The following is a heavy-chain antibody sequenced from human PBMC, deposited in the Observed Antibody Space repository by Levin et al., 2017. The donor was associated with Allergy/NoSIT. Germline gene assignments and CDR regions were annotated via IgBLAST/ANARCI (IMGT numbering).Heavy chain of an antibody. CDR3: ARGYRDFDAFDI. D-gene: IGHD1-1*01. Sequence: SETLSLTCTVSGGSISSGSYYWSWIRQPAGKGLEWIGRIYTSGSTNYNPSLKSRVTISVDTSKNQFSLKLSSVTAADTAVYYCARGYRDFDAFDIWGQGTMVTVSS. CDR2: IYTSGST. V-gene: IGHV4-61*02. J-gene: IGHJ3*02. CDR1: GGSISSGSYY.